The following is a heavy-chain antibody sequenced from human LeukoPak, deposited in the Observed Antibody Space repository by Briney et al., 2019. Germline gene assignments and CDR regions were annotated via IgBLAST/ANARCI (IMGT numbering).Heavy chain of an antibody. CDR1: GFPFNHYC. D-gene: IGHD5-18*01. CDR3: ARDRTRYSSPTVAKDY. V-gene: IGHV3-21*01. CDR2: ITSSGNYI. Sequence: KPGGSLRLSCAASGFPFNHYCMNWVRQAPGKGLEGVSSITSSGNYIYYADSVKGRFTISRDNSKNSLYLQMNSLRAEDTAVYYCARDRTRYSSPTVAKDYWGQGTLVTVSS. J-gene: IGHJ4*02.